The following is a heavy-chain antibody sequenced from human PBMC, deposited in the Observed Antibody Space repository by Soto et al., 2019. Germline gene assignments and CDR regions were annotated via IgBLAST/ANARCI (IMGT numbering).Heavy chain of an antibody. Sequence: QVQLLQSGAEMKKPGASVKVSCKASGYTFTSHGITWVRQAPGQGLDWMGWISAYNGNIDYAQKLQGRVTMTTDTXTXXADMELRSLRFDDTAVYYCARLLRWSTGYYYTMDVWGQGTTVSVSS. J-gene: IGHJ6*02. V-gene: IGHV1-18*01. CDR2: ISAYNGNI. CDR3: ARLLRWSTGYYYTMDV. CDR1: GYTFTSHG. D-gene: IGHD4-17*01.